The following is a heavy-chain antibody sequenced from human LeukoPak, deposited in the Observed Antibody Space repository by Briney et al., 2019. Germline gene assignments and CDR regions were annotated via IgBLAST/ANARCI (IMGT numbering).Heavy chain of an antibody. D-gene: IGHD4-17*01. V-gene: IGHV3-48*03. CDR3: ARVSATVIPLFDY. Sequence: GGSLRLSCAASGFTFSSYEMNWVRQAPGKGLEWVSYISTSGSTKYYADSVKGRFTISRDNAKNSLYLQMNSLRAEDTAVYYCARVSATVIPLFDYWGQGALVTVSS. CDR2: ISTSGSTK. CDR1: GFTFSSYE. J-gene: IGHJ4*02.